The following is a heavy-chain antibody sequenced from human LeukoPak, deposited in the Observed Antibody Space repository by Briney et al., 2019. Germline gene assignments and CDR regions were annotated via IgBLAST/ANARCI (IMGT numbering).Heavy chain of an antibody. CDR3: ERDTHMDV. J-gene: IGHJ6*03. CDR2: IDTSVST. V-gene: IGHV4-4*07. CDR1: GDSISSYY. Sequence: SETLSLTCNVSGDSISSYYWSWIRQPAGKGLELIGRIDTSVSTKYTPPLKSRVTMSVDTSKNQCSRKLSCVTAGDTAVYYCERDTHMDVGGKGTTVTLPS.